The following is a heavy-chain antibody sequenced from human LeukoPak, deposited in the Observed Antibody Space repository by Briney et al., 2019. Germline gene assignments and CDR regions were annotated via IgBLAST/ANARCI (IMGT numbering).Heavy chain of an antibody. Sequence: PGGSLRLSCAASGFTFSDYWMSWVRQAPGQGLGWVANINQDASVSHYIDSVKGRFTISRDNAKNSLFLQMNRLRAEDTALYYCARKVGDYWGQGTLVTVSS. J-gene: IGHJ4*02. V-gene: IGHV3-7*01. CDR2: INQDASVS. D-gene: IGHD3-16*01. CDR3: ARKVGDY. CDR1: GFTFSDYW.